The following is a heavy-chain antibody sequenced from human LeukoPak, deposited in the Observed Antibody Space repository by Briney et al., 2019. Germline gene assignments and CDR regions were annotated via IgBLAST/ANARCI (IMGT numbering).Heavy chain of an antibody. J-gene: IGHJ5*02. CDR3: AREIVGATWFDP. D-gene: IGHD1-26*01. CDR2: IYYSGST. CDR1: GGSISSSSYY. Sequence: SETLSLTCTVSGGSISSSSYYWGWIRQPPGKGLEWIGSIYYSGSTYYNPSLKSRVTISVDTSKNQFSLKLSSVTAADTAVYYCAREIVGATWFDPWGQGTLVTVSS. V-gene: IGHV4-39*07.